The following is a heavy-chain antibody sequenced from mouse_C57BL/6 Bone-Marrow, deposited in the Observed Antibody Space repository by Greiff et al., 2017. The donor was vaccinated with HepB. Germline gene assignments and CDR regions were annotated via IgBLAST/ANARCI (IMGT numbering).Heavy chain of an antibody. V-gene: IGHV1-64*01. Sequence: QVQLQQPGAELVKPGASVKLSCKASGYTFTSYWMHWVKQRPGQGLEWIGMIHPNSGSTNYNEKFKSKATLTVDKSSSTSYMQLSSLTSEDSEVYYCARSWYYGSSPYWGQGTTLTVSS. CDR1: GYTFTSYW. J-gene: IGHJ2*01. D-gene: IGHD1-1*01. CDR3: ARSWYYGSSPY. CDR2: IHPNSGST.